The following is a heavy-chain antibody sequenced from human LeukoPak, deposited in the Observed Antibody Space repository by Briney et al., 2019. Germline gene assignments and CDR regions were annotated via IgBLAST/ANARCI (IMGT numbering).Heavy chain of an antibody. J-gene: IGHJ4*02. CDR1: GFTVSSNS. V-gene: IGHV3-53*01. D-gene: IGHD4/OR15-4a*01. Sequence: GGSLRLSCTVSGFTVSSNSMSWVRQAPGKVLESVSFIYSDNTHYSDSVKGRFTISRDNSKNTLYLQMNSLRAEDTAVYYCARRAGAYSHPYDYWGQGTLVTVSS. CDR3: ARRAGAYSHPYDY. CDR2: IYSDNT.